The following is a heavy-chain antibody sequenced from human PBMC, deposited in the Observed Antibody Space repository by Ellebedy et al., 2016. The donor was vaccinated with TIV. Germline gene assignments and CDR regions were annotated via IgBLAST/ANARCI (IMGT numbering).Heavy chain of an antibody. Sequence: GESLKISCKGSGYNFTNYWIGWVRQMPGKGLEWMGVIYPGDSDTRYSPSFQGQVTISADKSISTTYLQWSSLKASDTAMFYCARRGYSGYDGSWFDFWGQGTLVTVSS. D-gene: IGHD5-12*01. J-gene: IGHJ4*02. V-gene: IGHV5-51*01. CDR1: GYNFTNYW. CDR3: ARRGYSGYDGSWFDF. CDR2: IYPGDSDT.